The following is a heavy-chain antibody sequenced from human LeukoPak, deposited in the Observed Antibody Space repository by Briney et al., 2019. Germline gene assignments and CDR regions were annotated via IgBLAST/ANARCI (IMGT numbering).Heavy chain of an antibody. J-gene: IGHJ4*02. CDR1: GFTFSSYS. CDR2: ISVRGHRT. D-gene: IGHD3-22*01. V-gene: IGHV3-23*01. Sequence: GGSLRLSCAASGFTFSSYSMSWVGQAPGKGLEWISGISVRGHRTYHAASVKGRFTISRDNSNNMVYLQMNSLRAEDTAVYYCVKDLVGYDSSNYRDCWGQGTLVTVSS. CDR3: VKDLVGYDSSNYRDC.